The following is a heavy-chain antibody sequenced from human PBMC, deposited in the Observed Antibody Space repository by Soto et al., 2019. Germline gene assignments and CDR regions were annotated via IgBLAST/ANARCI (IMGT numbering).Heavy chain of an antibody. Sequence: QVQLVQSGAEVKKPGSSVKVSCKASGGTFSSYAIGWVRQAPGQGLEWMGGIIPIFGTANYAQKFQGRVTITADESTSTAYMELSSLRSEDTAVYYCARPGDYCSSTSCYPYYYGMDVWGQGTTVTVSS. D-gene: IGHD2-2*01. CDR2: IIPIFGTA. J-gene: IGHJ6*02. CDR3: ARPGDYCSSTSCYPYYYGMDV. CDR1: GGTFSSYA. V-gene: IGHV1-69*01.